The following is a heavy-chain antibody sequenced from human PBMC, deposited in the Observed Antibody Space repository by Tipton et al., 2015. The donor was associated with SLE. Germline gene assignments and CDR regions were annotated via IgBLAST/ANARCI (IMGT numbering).Heavy chain of an antibody. Sequence: TLSLTCTVSGCSISSYYWSWIRQPPGKGLEWIGYIYYSGGPKYSPSLKSRVTISVDTSKNQFSLKLSSVTAADTAVYYCARGRGSAFDIWGQGTMVTVSS. V-gene: IGHV4-59*01. CDR3: ARGRGSAFDI. CDR2: IYYSGGP. CDR1: GCSISSYY. J-gene: IGHJ3*02.